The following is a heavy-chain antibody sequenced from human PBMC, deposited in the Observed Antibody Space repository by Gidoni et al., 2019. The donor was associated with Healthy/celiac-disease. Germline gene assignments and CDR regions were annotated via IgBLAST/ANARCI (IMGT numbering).Heavy chain of an antibody. V-gene: IGHV1-69*17. D-gene: IGHD2-2*01. Sequence: QVQLVQSGAEVKKPGSSVKVSCKASGGTFSSYAISWVRQAPGQGLEWMGGIIPIFGIANYAQKFQGRVTITADKSTSTAYMELSSLRSEDTAVYYCARDLRPSSVVPAHMWVYWGQGTLVTVSS. CDR2: IIPIFGIA. J-gene: IGHJ4*02. CDR1: GGTFSSYA. CDR3: ARDLRPSSVVPAHMWVY.